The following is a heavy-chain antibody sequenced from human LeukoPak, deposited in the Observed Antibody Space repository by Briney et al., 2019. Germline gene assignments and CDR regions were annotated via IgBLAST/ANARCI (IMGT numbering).Heavy chain of an antibody. V-gene: IGHV4-4*07. CDR1: GGSLSRFY. CDR3: ARDSPDGYTSGHYYYYLDV. Sequence: LETLSLTCTVSGGSLSRFYWAWIRQPAGRGLEWIGRIHSGGTTNYNPSLESRLTFSLDTSQNQFSLKLNSVTAADTAVYYCARDSPDGYTSGHYYYYLDVWGKGTTVTVSS. D-gene: IGHD5-18*01. J-gene: IGHJ6*03. CDR2: IHSGGTT.